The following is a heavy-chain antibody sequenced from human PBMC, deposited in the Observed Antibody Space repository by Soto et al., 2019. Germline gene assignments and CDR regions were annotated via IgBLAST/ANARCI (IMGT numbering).Heavy chain of an antibody. CDR1: GFTFSDYY. J-gene: IGHJ5*02. D-gene: IGHD2-21*01. V-gene: IGHV3-11*06. CDR2: ISPKGTYR. Sequence: GSLRLSCATSGFTFSDYYMSWIRQAPGKGLEFVPYISPKGTYRTYADSVKGRFTISRDNAKNSLYLQVNSLRAEDTAVYYCSRGGGGGLFDLWGQGTLVTVS. CDR3: SRGGGGGLFDL.